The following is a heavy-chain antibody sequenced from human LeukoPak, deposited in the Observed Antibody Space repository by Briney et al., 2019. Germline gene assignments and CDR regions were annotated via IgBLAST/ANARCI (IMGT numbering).Heavy chain of an antibody. D-gene: IGHD6-19*01. V-gene: IGHV3-23*01. CDR3: GKHPSSGWFLYFDY. Sequence: GGSLRLSCAASGFIFSSQFMSWVRQAPGKGLEWVSAVSGGGGSTYYAASVKGRFTISRDNSKNTLYLQMSSLRAEDTAVYYCGKHPSSGWFLYFDYWGQGILVTVSS. J-gene: IGHJ4*02. CDR2: VSGGGGST. CDR1: GFIFSSQF.